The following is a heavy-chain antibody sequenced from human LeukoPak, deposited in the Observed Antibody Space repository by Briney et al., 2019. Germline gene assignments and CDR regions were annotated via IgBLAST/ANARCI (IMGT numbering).Heavy chain of an antibody. Sequence: PSETLSLTCTVSGGSISSYYWSWIRQPAGKGLEWIGRIYTSGSTNYNPSLKSRVTMSVGTSKNQFSLKLSSVTAADTAVYYCARAHWPYYYDSSDAFDIWGQGTMVTVSS. CDR1: GGSISSYY. CDR2: IYTSGST. D-gene: IGHD3-22*01. CDR3: ARAHWPYYYDSSDAFDI. J-gene: IGHJ3*02. V-gene: IGHV4-4*07.